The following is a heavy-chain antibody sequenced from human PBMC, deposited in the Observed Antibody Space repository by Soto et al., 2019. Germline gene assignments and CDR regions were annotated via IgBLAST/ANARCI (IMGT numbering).Heavy chain of an antibody. CDR1: GFSLTTSGVG. CDR3: AHRVLRAVFGLVTTTAIYFDF. J-gene: IGHJ4*02. V-gene: IGHV2-5*02. D-gene: IGHD3-3*01. CDR2: IYWDDDK. Sequence: QITLNESGPPVVNPTETLTLTCTFSGFSLTTSGVGVGWVRQSPGKAPEWLAFIYWDDDKRYSTSLKSRLPITKDTSKNQVVLTMANVNPAETATYYCAHRVLRAVFGLVTTTAIYFDFWGQGTPVVVSS.